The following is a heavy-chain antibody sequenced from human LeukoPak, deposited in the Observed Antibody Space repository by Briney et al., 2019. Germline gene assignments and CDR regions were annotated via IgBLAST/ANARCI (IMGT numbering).Heavy chain of an antibody. CDR2: ISGSGGST. V-gene: IGHV3-23*01. D-gene: IGHD1-1*01. J-gene: IGHJ3*02. CDR1: GFTFSSYA. Sequence: GGSLRLSCAASGFTFSSYAMSWVRQAPGKGLEWVSAISGSGGSTYYADSVKGRFTISRDNSKNTLYLQMNSLRAEDTAVYYCAKFRNWTLYFDVFDIWGKGTMVTVFS. CDR3: AKFRNWTLYFDVFDI.